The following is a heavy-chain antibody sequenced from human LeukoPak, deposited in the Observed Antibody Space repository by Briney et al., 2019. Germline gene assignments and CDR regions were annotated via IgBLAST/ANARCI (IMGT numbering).Heavy chain of an antibody. Sequence: SETLSLTCTVSGGSISSSSYYWGWIRQPPGKGLEWIGSIYYSGSTYYNPSLKSRVTISVDTSKNQFSLKLSSVTAADTAVYYCATQAYYYHYMDVWGKGTTVTVSS. V-gene: IGHV4-39*01. CDR3: ATQAYYYHYMDV. CDR1: GGSISSSSYY. J-gene: IGHJ6*03. CDR2: IYYSGST.